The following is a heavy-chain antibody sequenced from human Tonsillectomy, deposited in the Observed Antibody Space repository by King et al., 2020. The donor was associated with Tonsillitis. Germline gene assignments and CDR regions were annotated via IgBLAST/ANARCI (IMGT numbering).Heavy chain of an antibody. CDR2: ISYDGSNK. CDR1: GFTFSSYG. D-gene: IGHD1-26*01. Sequence: VQLVESGGGVVQPGRSLRLSCAASGFTFSSYGMHWVRQAPGKGLEWVAVISYDGSNKYHADSVKGRFTISRDNSKNTLYLHMNSLRAEDTAVYYCAKDRGGSYGGTNWYFDLWGRGTLAT. V-gene: IGHV3-30*18. J-gene: IGHJ2*01. CDR3: AKDRGGSYGGTNWYFDL.